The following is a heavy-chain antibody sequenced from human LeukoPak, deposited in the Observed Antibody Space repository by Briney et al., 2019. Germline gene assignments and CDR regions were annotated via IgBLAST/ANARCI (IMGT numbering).Heavy chain of an antibody. CDR3: ARARDSSGWNYYYYYGMDV. V-gene: IGHV1-18*01. CDR1: GYTFTSYG. CDR2: ISAYNGNT. D-gene: IGHD6-19*01. J-gene: IGHJ6*02. Sequence: ASVKVSCKASGYTFTSYGISWVRQAPGQGLEWMGWISAYNGNTNYAQKLQGRVTMTTDTSTSTAYMELRSLRSDDTAVYYCARARDSSGWNYYYYYGMDVWGQGTTVTVSS.